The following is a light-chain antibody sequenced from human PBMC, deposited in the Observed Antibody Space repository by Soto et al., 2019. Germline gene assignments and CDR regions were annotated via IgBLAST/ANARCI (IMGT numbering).Light chain of an antibody. CDR2: VAS. Sequence: DIQMTQSPSSLSASVGDRVTITCRASQGISNYLAWYQQKPGKVPKLLIYVASTLQSGVPSRFSGSGSGTDFTLTNSSLQPEDVATYYCQKYNSAPWTVGQGIKVEIK. V-gene: IGKV1-27*01. CDR1: QGISNY. CDR3: QKYNSAPWT. J-gene: IGKJ1*01.